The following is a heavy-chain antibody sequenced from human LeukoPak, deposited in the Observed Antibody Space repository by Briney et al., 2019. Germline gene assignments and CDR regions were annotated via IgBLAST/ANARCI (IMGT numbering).Heavy chain of an antibody. Sequence: GGSLRLSCAASGFTFSDYYMSWIRQAPGKGLEWVSYISSSGSTIYYADSVKGRFTISRDNAKNSLYLQMNSLRAEDTAVYYCARDAVVPDAPDAFDIWGQGTMVTVSS. CDR2: ISSSGSTI. J-gene: IGHJ3*02. CDR3: ARDAVVPDAPDAFDI. V-gene: IGHV3-11*04. D-gene: IGHD2-2*01. CDR1: GFTFSDYY.